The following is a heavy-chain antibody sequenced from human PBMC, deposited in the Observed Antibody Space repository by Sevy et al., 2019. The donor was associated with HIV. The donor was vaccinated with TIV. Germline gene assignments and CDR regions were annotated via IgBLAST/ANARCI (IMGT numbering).Heavy chain of an antibody. V-gene: IGHV4-39*01. CDR1: GGSISSSSYY. D-gene: IGHD6-19*01. J-gene: IGHJ2*01. Sequence: SETLSLTCTISGGSISSSSYYWGWIRQPPGKGLEWMGSLYSTGATSYNPSLESRVTVSADTSRNRFYRKLDPVSAADTAVYYCATPLPSGWYEGTGGYFDLWGRGTLVTVSS. CDR3: ATPLPSGWYEGTGGYFDL. CDR2: LYSTGAT.